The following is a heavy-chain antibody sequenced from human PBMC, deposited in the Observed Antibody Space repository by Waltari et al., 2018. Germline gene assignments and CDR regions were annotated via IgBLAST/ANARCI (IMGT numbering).Heavy chain of an antibody. D-gene: IGHD3-22*01. J-gene: IGHJ4*02. CDR1: GGSISSSSYY. CDR2: FYDSGRT. V-gene: IGHV4-39*01. Sequence: QLQLQESGPGLVKPSETLSLTCTVSGGSISSSSYYWGWIRQPPGKGLEWIGMFYDSGRTCYSPSHKGRVTVSVDTAKNQLSVRLSSVTAEDTAVDYCARHPYESSGYYYGGELDDWGQGTLVTVAS. CDR3: ARHPYESSGYYYGGELDD.